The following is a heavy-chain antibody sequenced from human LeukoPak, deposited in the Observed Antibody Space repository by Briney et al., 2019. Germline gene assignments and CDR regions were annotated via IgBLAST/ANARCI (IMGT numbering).Heavy chain of an antibody. CDR1: GYSISSGYF. CDR3: ARRYYYGSGVFDY. J-gene: IGHJ4*02. Sequence: SETLSLTCAVSGYSISSGYFLGWIRQPPGRRLEWIGTVCHSGNTYYNPSLKSRLTISVDTSKNQFSLTLSSVTGADTAVYYCARRYYYGSGVFDYWGQGALVTVSS. D-gene: IGHD3-10*01. V-gene: IGHV4-38-2*01. CDR2: VCHSGNT.